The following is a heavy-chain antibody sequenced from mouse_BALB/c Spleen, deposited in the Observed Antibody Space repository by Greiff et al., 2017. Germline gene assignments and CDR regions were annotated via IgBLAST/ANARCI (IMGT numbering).Heavy chain of an antibody. CDR2: ISSGGSYT. D-gene: IGHD2-4*01. CDR3: ARHLPLGYDYDPFAY. CDR1: GFTFSSYG. V-gene: IGHV5-6*01. Sequence: EVKVVESGGDLVKPGGSLKLSCAASGFTFSSYGMSWVRQTPDKRLEWVATISSGGSYTYYPDSVKGRFTISRDNAKNTLYLQMSSLKSEDTAMYYCARHLPLGYDYDPFAYWGQGTLVTVSA. J-gene: IGHJ3*01.